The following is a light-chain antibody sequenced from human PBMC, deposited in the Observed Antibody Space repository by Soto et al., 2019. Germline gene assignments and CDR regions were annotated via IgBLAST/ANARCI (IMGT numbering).Light chain of an antibody. V-gene: IGLV2-23*02. CDR2: EVS. Sequence: QSVLTQPASVSGSPGQSITISCTGTSSDVGSYTLVPWYQQHPGKAPKLMIYEVSKRPSGVYTRFSGSKSGNTASLTISGLQAEDEADYYCCSYAGSSTHAVFGGGTQLTVL. CDR1: SSDVGSYTL. CDR3: CSYAGSSTHAV. J-gene: IGLJ7*01.